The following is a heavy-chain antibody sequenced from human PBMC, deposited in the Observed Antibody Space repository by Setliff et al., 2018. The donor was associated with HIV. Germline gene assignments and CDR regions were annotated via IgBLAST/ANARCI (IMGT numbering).Heavy chain of an antibody. Sequence: SETLSLTCIVSGVSTISSSSSYYWGWIRQPPGKGLEWIGYISHSGITYYNPPLKSRVTISVDTSKNHFSLRLSSATAADTAIYYCARVPTSSWYVTTQRTKEYFHHWGQGTLVTVSS. CDR3: ARVPTSSWYVTTQRTKEYFHH. CDR1: GVSTISSSSSYY. V-gene: IGHV4-39*02. CDR2: ISHSGIT. J-gene: IGHJ1*01. D-gene: IGHD6-13*01.